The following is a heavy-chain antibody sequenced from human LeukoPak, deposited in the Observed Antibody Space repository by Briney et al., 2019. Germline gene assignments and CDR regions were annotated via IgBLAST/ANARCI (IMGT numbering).Heavy chain of an antibody. D-gene: IGHD2-8*01. J-gene: IGHJ6*02. CDR2: MRFDGKTK. V-gene: IGHV3-33*08. CDR1: GFRFSDHA. CDR3: ATDKGNQQLYALDV. Sequence: GGSLRLSCAASGFRFSDHAMSWVRQAPVKGPEWVAAMRFDGKTKYYVDSVKGRFTISRDTSKNTLFLQMNSLRDEDTAIYYCATDKGNQQLYALDVWGQGTTVSVSS.